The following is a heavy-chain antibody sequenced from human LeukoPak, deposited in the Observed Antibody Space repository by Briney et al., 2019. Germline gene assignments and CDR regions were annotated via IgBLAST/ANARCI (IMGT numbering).Heavy chain of an antibody. CDR3: ARGLEYYDSSGYYPLFDY. CDR2: ISYDGSNK. CDR1: GFTFSSYA. Sequence: GGSLRLSCAASGFTFSSYAMHWVRQAPSKGLEWVAVISYDGSNKYYADSVKGRFTISRDNSKNTLYLQMNSLRAEDTAVYYCARGLEYYDSSGYYPLFDYWGQGTLVTVSS. V-gene: IGHV3-30-3*01. D-gene: IGHD3-22*01. J-gene: IGHJ4*02.